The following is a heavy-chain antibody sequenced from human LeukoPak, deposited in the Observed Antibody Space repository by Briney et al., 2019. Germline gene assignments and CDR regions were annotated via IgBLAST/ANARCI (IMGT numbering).Heavy chain of an antibody. CDR1: GFTFSSYS. D-gene: IGHD2-15*01. CDR2: ISSSSSTI. J-gene: IGHJ4*02. Sequence: GGSLRLSCAASGFTFSSYSMNWVRQAPGKGLEWVSYISSSSSTIYYADSVKGRFTISRDNAKNSLYLQMNSLRAEDTAVYYCARVLKYCSGGSCYSGTLNFDYWGQGTLVTVSS. V-gene: IGHV3-48*04. CDR3: ARVLKYCSGGSCYSGTLNFDY.